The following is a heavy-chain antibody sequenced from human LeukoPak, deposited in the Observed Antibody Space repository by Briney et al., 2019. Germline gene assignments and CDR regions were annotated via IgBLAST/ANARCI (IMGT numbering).Heavy chain of an antibody. D-gene: IGHD5-24*01. J-gene: IGHJ4*02. V-gene: IGHV1-2*02. Sequence: ASVKVSCKASGYTFTSYDINWVRQATGQGLEWMGGINPNSGGTNYAQKFQGRVTMTRDTSISTAYMELSRLRSDDTAVYYCARGTDRDGYNYDYWGQGTLVTVSS. CDR3: ARGTDRDGYNYDY. CDR1: GYTFTSYD. CDR2: INPNSGGT.